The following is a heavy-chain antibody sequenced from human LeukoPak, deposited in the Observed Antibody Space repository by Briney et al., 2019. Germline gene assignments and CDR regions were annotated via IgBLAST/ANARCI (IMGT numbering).Heavy chain of an antibody. Sequence: ASVKVSCKASGYTFTGYYMHWVRQAPGQGLEWMGWINPNSGGTNYAQKFQGRVTMTRDTSISTAYMELSRLRSDDMAVYYCARGIAAAGTGKVYWGQGTLVTVSS. CDR3: ARGIAAAGTGKVY. D-gene: IGHD6-13*01. J-gene: IGHJ4*02. V-gene: IGHV1-2*02. CDR2: INPNSGGT. CDR1: GYTFTGYY.